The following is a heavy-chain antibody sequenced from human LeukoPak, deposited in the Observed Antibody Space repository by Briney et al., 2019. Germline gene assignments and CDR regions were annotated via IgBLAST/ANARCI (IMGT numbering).Heavy chain of an antibody. CDR3: TRHPPRGHYHNYYMDV. V-gene: IGHV5-51*01. D-gene: IGHD6-25*01. J-gene: IGHJ6*03. Sequence: GESLKISCKAYGFRFDIYRIGWVRQMPGKGLEWMGVIYPGDSDTRYSPSFQGHVTISADKSIDTAYLQWHSLGASDTAIYYCTRHPPRGHYHNYYMDVWGKGTTVTVSS. CDR1: GFRFDIYR. CDR2: IYPGDSDT.